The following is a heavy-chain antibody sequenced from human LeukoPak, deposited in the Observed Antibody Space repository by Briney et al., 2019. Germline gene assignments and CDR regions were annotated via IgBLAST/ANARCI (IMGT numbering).Heavy chain of an antibody. V-gene: IGHV4-34*01. CDR3: VRGVSVVVAAAIREYYYYYMDV. Sequence: SETLSLTCAVSGWSFSGYYWSWVRQPPGQGLEWIGEINHSGSTNYNPYLNSRGTISIDTTKNQFSQKLSSVTAAESAVYYCVRGVSVVVAAAIREYYYYYMDVWGKGTTVTVSS. J-gene: IGHJ6*03. D-gene: IGHD2-2*01. CDR2: INHSGST. CDR1: GWSFSGYY.